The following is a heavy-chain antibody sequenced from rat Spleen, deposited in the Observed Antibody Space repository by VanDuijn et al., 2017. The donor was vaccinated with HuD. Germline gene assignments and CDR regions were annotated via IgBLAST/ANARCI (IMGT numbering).Heavy chain of an antibody. D-gene: IGHD3-8*01. J-gene: IGHJ1*01. Sequence: QVQLKESGPGLVQPSETLSLTCTVSGFSLTSYTVSWVRQPPGKGLEWIAAISSGGSTYYNSALKSRLSISKDTSKSQVFLKMNSLQTEDTATYYCARGPSMDPYWYFDFWGPGTMVTVSS. CDR1: GFSLTSYT. V-gene: IGHV2-6*01. CDR2: ISSGGST. CDR3: ARGPSMDPYWYFDF.